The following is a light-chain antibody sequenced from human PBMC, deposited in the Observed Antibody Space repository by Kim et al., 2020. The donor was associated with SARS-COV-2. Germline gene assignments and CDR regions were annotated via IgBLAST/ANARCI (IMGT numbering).Light chain of an antibody. Sequence: SPGESATLSCRPGQSVRSTYLAWYQHKPGQAPRLLIYGAATRGTGIPDRFSGSGSGTDFTLTISRLEPEDFAVYYCQHYDSSPITFGQGTRLEIK. CDR2: GAA. V-gene: IGKV3-20*01. CDR1: QSVRSTY. J-gene: IGKJ5*01. CDR3: QHYDSSPIT.